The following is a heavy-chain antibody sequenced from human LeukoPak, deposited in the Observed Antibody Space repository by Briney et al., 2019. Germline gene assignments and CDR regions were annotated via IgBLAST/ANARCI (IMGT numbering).Heavy chain of an antibody. D-gene: IGHD4-17*01. CDR2: IKHDGSEK. V-gene: IGHV3-7*03. CDR3: AKAINGYGDLEAFDI. CDR1: GFSFSNYW. J-gene: IGHJ3*02. Sequence: GGSLRLSCAASGFSFSNYWMSWVRQAPGEGLEWVANIKHDGSEKYYVDSVKGRFTISRDNAENSLYLQMNSLRAEDMALYYCAKAINGYGDLEAFDIWGQGTMVTVSS.